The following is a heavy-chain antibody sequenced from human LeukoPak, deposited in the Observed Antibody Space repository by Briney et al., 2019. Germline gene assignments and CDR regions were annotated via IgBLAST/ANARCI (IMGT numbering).Heavy chain of an antibody. CDR3: ARGWGSSVYASAFDI. CDR1: GFTFSSYG. D-gene: IGHD3-22*01. V-gene: IGHV3-33*01. CDR2: IWYEGNTK. Sequence: QAGGSLRLSCAASGFTFSSYGMHWVRQAPGKGLEWVALIWYEGNTKKYADSVKGRLTISRDNSKNTLYLEMNSLRAEDKAVYYCARGWGSSVYASAFDIWGQGTMVTISS. J-gene: IGHJ3*02.